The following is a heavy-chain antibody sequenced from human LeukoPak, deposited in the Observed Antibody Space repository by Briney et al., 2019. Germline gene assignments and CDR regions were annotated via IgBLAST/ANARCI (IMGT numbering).Heavy chain of an antibody. Sequence: SETLSLTCTVSGDSMNGYYWSWIRQPAGRGLEWIGRVYLTRSTDYNPSLRSRIIMSLDRSKNQFSLQVTSVTAADTAVYYCARAPASGSGWTNRDVFDIGGKGKMVTVSS. J-gene: IGHJ3*02. CDR3: ARAPASGSGWTNRDVFDI. CDR1: GDSMNGYY. CDR2: VYLTRST. D-gene: IGHD6-19*01. V-gene: IGHV4-4*07.